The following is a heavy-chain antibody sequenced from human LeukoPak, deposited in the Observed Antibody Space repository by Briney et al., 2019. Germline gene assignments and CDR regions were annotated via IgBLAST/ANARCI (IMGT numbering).Heavy chain of an antibody. V-gene: IGHV3-23*01. Sequence: QAGGSLRLSCAASGFTFSSYAMSWVRQAPGKGLEWVSAISGSGGSTYYADSVKGRFTISRDNSKNTLYLQTNSLRAEDTAVYYCAKSMVLELPFYFNYWGQGTLVTVSS. J-gene: IGHJ4*02. CDR3: AKSMVLELPFYFNY. CDR1: GFTFSSYA. D-gene: IGHD1-7*01. CDR2: ISGSGGST.